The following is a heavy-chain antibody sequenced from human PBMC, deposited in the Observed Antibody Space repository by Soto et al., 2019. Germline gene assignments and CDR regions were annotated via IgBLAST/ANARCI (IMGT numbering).Heavy chain of an antibody. V-gene: IGHV3-11*01. CDR2: ISTSGSST. J-gene: IGHJ6*03. CDR3: ANLAKNYYHYMGV. Sequence: QVQLVESGGGLVKPGGSLRLSCAASGFSFSDYYMSWIRQAPGKGLEWVSLISTSGSSTDYADSVKGRFTISRDNAKNSLSLQMNSLRAEDTAVYYCANLAKNYYHYMGVWGKGTTVTVSS. CDR1: GFSFSDYY. D-gene: IGHD1-26*01.